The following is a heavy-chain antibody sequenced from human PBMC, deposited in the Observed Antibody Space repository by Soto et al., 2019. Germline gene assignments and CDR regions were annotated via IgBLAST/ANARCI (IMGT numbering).Heavy chain of an antibody. Sequence: GGSLRLSCAASGFTFDSYAMNWVRQSPGKGLEWVSYISGRGDSTYYADSVKGRFTISRDNANNTLNLQMNSLRAEDTAVYYCARDGVFAIFGGPDSLDYWGQGTLVTVSS. CDR3: ARDGVFAIFGGPDSLDY. D-gene: IGHD3-3*01. CDR2: ISGRGDST. V-gene: IGHV3-23*01. J-gene: IGHJ4*02. CDR1: GFTFDSYA.